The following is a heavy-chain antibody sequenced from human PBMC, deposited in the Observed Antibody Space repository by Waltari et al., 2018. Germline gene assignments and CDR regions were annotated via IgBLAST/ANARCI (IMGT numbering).Heavy chain of an antibody. CDR3: ARGRAMGDTCDY. CDR1: GYTFTSYD. D-gene: IGHD5-18*01. CDR2: MNPSSGNP. V-gene: IGHV1-8*01. Sequence: QVQLVQSGAEVKKPGASVKVSCKASGYTFTSYDINWVRQATGQGLEWMGWMNPSSGNPVYAQKFQGRVTMTRNTAISTAYMELSSLRSEDTAVYYCARGRAMGDTCDYWGQGTLVTVSS. J-gene: IGHJ4*02.